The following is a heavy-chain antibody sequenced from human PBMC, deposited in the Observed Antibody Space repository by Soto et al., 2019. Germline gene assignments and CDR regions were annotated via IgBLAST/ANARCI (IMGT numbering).Heavy chain of an antibody. CDR3: AGGGYWAKWFAP. CDR1: GFTFSTYW. V-gene: IGHV3-7*01. J-gene: IGHJ5*02. Sequence: EVQLVESGGGLVQPGGSLRLSCAASGFTFSTYWMSWVRQAPGKGLEWVANIKQDGSEKYYVDSVKGRFTISRDNAKNSLDVQMNSLRAEDKAVYYCAGGGYWAKWFAPWGQGTLVTVSS. CDR2: IKQDGSEK. D-gene: IGHD6-13*01.